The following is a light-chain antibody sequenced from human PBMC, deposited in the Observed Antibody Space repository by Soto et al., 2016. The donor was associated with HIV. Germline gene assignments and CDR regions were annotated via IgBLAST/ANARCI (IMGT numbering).Light chain of an antibody. CDR2: DDR. CDR3: QVWDSSSDHPGV. CDR1: NIGSKS. J-gene: IGLJ1*01. V-gene: IGLV3-21*03. Sequence: SYVLTQPPSVSVAPGKTARITCGGNNIGSKSVHWYQQKPGQAPVLVVYDDRDRPSGIPERFSGSNSGNTATLTISRVEAGDEVDFYCQVWDSSSDHPGVFGTGTKVTVL.